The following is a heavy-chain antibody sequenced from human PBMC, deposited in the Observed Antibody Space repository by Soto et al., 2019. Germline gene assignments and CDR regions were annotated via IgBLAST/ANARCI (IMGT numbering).Heavy chain of an antibody. CDR2: ISYDGSNK. Sequence: QVQLVESGGGVVQPGRSLRLSCAASGFTFSSYGMHWVRQAPGKGLEWVAVISYDGSNKYYADSVKGRFTISRDNSKNTPYRQMNSLRAEDTAVYYCAKEAVAGYLEYYFDCWGQGTLVTVSS. CDR1: GFTFSSYG. V-gene: IGHV3-30*18. D-gene: IGHD6-19*01. CDR3: AKEAVAGYLEYYFDC. J-gene: IGHJ4*02.